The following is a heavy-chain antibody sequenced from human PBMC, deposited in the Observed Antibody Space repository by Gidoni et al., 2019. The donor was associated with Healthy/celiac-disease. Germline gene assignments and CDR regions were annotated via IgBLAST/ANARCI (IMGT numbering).Heavy chain of an antibody. Sequence: QLQLQESGTGLVKPSETLSLTCTVSGGSISSSSYYWGWIRQPPGKGLEWIGSIYYSGSTYYNPSLKSRVTISVDTSKNQFSLKLSSVTAADTAVYYCARHGGLRWFDYWGQGTLVTVSS. CDR1: GGSISSSSYY. CDR2: IYYSGST. CDR3: ARHGGLRWFDY. D-gene: IGHD4-17*01. V-gene: IGHV4-39*01. J-gene: IGHJ4*02.